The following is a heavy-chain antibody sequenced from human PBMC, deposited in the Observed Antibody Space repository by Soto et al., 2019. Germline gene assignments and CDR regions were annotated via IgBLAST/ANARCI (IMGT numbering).Heavy chain of an antibody. V-gene: IGHV3-33*01. CDR2: IWYDGSNK. D-gene: IGHD3-3*01. CDR3: ASYLIFEVVPPGY. Sequence: QVQLVESGGGVVQPGRSLRLSCAASGFTFSSYGMHWVRQAPGKRLEWVAVIWYDGSNKYYADSVKGRFNISRDNSENTLYLQMNSLRAEDTAVYYCASYLIFEVVPPGYWGQGTLVTVSS. J-gene: IGHJ4*02. CDR1: GFTFSSYG.